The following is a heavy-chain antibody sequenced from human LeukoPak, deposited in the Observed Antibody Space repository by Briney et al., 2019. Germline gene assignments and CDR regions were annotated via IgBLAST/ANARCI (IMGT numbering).Heavy chain of an antibody. CDR3: ARGPLGRWVTIDY. CDR2: IYYSGST. V-gene: IGHV4-59*01. Sequence: PSETLSLTCTVSDGSISSYYWSWIRQPPGKGLEWIGYIYYSGSTNYNPSLKSRVTISVDTSKNQFSLKLSSVTAADMAVYYCARGPLGRWVTIDYWGQGALVTVSS. J-gene: IGHJ4*02. CDR1: DGSISSYY. D-gene: IGHD4-23*01.